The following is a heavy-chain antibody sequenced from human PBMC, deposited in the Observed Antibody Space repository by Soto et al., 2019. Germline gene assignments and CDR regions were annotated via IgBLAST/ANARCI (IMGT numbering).Heavy chain of an antibody. Sequence: GGSLRLSCAASGLSFSTYAMNWVRQAPGKGLEWVSYISSGSSTIYYAESVKGRFTISRDNAKKSLFLQMNSLRAEDTAEYYCAVDYYYMDVWGKGTTVTVSS. J-gene: IGHJ6*03. CDR3: AVDYYYMDV. CDR2: ISSGSSTI. CDR1: GLSFSTYA. V-gene: IGHV3-48*01.